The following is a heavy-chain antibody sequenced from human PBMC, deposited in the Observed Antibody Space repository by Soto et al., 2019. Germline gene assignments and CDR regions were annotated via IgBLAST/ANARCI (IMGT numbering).Heavy chain of an antibody. Sequence: EVQLLESGGGLVQPGGSLRLSCAASGFTFSNYAMSWVHQAPGKGLDWVSTISGSGGSTYYADSVKGRFTVSRDNSKNTLYLQINSLRVEDTAIYYCAKRGRGAVAFDYWGQGTLVTVSS. CDR2: ISGSGGST. CDR1: GFTFSNYA. V-gene: IGHV3-23*01. CDR3: AKRGRGAVAFDY. J-gene: IGHJ4*02. D-gene: IGHD6-19*01.